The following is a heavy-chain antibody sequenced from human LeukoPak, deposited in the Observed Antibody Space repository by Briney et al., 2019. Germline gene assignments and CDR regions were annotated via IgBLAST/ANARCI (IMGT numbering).Heavy chain of an antibody. CDR2: MNPNSGNT. Sequence: ASVKVSCKASGYTFTSYDINWVRQATGQGLEWMEWMNPNSGNTGYAQKFQGRVTMTRNTSISTAYMELSSLRSEDTAVYYCARGLVRYCSGGSCYSNYYYYYGMDVWGQGTTVTVS. D-gene: IGHD2-15*01. J-gene: IGHJ6*02. V-gene: IGHV1-8*01. CDR1: GYTFTSYD. CDR3: ARGLVRYCSGGSCYSNYYYYYGMDV.